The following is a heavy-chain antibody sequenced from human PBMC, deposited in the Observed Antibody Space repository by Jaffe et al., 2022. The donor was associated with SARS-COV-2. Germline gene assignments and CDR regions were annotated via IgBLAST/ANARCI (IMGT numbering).Heavy chain of an antibody. J-gene: IGHJ5*02. CDR1: GFTFSSYA. Sequence: EVQLLESGGGLVQPGGSLRLSCAASGFTFSSYAMSWVRQAPGKGLEWVSAISGSGGSTYYADSVKGRFTISRDNSKNTLYLQMNSLRAEDTAVYYCAKVGPHIVVVPAPEVVWFDPWGQGTLVTVSS. CDR2: ISGSGGST. D-gene: IGHD2-2*01. CDR3: AKVGPHIVVVPAPEVVWFDP. V-gene: IGHV3-23*01.